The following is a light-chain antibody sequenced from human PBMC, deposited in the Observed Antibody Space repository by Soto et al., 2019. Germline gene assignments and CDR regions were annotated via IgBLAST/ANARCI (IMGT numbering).Light chain of an antibody. Sequence: EIVLTQSPGTLSLSPGERATLSCRASQSVSSSYLAWYQQKPGQAPRLLIYGASSRATGIPDRFSSSGSGTDFTLTISRLEPEDFAVYYCQQYGSSLTVGGGTKVDSK. V-gene: IGKV3-20*01. CDR3: QQYGSSLT. CDR1: QSVSSSY. J-gene: IGKJ4*01. CDR2: GAS.